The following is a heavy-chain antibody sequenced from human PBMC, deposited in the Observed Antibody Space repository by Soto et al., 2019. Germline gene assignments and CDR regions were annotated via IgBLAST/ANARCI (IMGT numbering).Heavy chain of an antibody. D-gene: IGHD3-3*01. CDR1: GFTVSSNY. CDR3: ARGSYDFWSGYLPSYYYYGMDV. J-gene: IGHJ6*02. V-gene: IGHV3-53*01. Sequence: GGSLRLSCAASGFTVSSNYMSWVRQAPGKGLEWVSVIYSGGSTYYADSVKGRFTISRDKSKNTLYLQMNSLRAEDTAVYYCARGSYDFWSGYLPSYYYYGMDVWGQGTTVTVSS. CDR2: IYSGGST.